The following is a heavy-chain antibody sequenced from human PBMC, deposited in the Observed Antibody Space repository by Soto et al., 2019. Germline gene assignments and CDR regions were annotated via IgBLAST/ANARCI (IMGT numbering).Heavy chain of an antibody. D-gene: IGHD3-22*01. V-gene: IGHV4-30-4*01. CDR2: IYYSGST. J-gene: IGHJ4*02. CDR1: GGSISSGDYY. CDR3: ARERGATMIDGYYFDY. Sequence: QVQLQESGPGLVKPSQTLSLTCTVSGGSISSGDYYWSWIRQPPGKGLEWIGYIYYSGSTYYNPSLKSRVTISVDTSKNQFSLKLSSVTAADTAVYYCARERGATMIDGYYFDYWGQGTLVTVSS.